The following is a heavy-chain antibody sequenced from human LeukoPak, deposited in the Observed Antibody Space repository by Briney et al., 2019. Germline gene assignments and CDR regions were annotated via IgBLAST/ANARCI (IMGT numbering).Heavy chain of an antibody. J-gene: IGHJ4*02. CDR1: GFTFSSYA. CDR3: ARASVDTAMAVDY. D-gene: IGHD5-18*01. CDR2: ISSSSNYI. V-gene: IGHV3-21*01. Sequence: GGSLRLSCAASGFTFSSYAMSWVRQAPGKGLEWVSSISSSSNYIYYADSVKGRFTISRDNAKNSLYLQMNSLRAEDTAGYYCARASVDTAMAVDYWGQGTLVTVSS.